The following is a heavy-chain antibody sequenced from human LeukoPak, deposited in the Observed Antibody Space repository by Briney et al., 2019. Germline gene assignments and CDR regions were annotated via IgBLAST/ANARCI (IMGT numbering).Heavy chain of an antibody. CDR2: TAGSGISK. J-gene: IGHJ4*02. Sequence: GGSLRLSCAASGSTFSSYAMSWVRQAPGRGLEWASSTAGSGISKDYADSVKGRFTISKDKSKNTLYLQMDNLRAEDTGVYFCAGLPTFYYDSSGYHYDYWGQGTLVTVSS. CDR3: AGLPTFYYDSSGYHYDY. CDR1: GSTFSSYA. V-gene: IGHV3-23*01. D-gene: IGHD3-22*01.